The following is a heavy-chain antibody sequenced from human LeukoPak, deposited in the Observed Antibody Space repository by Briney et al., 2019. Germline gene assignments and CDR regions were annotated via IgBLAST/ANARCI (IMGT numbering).Heavy chain of an antibody. J-gene: IGHJ6*02. D-gene: IGHD6-13*01. CDR1: GGSIGSYY. V-gene: IGHV4-59*01. Sequence: SGTLSLTCTVSGGSIGSYYWSWIRQPPGKGLEWIGCVYYNGITNYNPSLKSRVTISVDTSKIQFSLRLTSVTAADTAVYYCARDWRGVPGTARYYYFGMDVWGQGATVTVSS. CDR3: ARDWRGVPGTARYYYFGMDV. CDR2: VYYNGIT.